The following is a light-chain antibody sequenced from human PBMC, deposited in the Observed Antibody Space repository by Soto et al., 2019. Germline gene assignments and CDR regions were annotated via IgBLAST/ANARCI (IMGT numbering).Light chain of an antibody. CDR3: QQYGSSWT. J-gene: IGKJ1*01. V-gene: IGKV3-20*01. CDR1: QTVSGNV. CDR2: GSS. Sequence: EIVLTQSPCTLSLSPGERATLSCRASQTVSGNVLACYQQKPGQAPRRLIYGSSTRATGIPDRLSGSGSGTDFTLTISRLEPEDFAVYYCQQYGSSWTFGQGTKVYI.